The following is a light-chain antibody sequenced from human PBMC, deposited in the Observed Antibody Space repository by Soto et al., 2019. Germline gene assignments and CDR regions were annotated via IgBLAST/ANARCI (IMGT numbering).Light chain of an antibody. V-gene: IGKV3-20*01. J-gene: IGKJ1*01. Sequence: EIVLTQSPGTLSLSPGERATLSCRASQSVSYRYLAWFQQTPGQAPRLLIYGASSRATGIPDRFSGSGSGTDFTLTISRLEPEDFAVYYCQQYGSSPPWTFGQGTNVEIK. CDR3: QQYGSSPPWT. CDR2: GAS. CDR1: QSVSYRY.